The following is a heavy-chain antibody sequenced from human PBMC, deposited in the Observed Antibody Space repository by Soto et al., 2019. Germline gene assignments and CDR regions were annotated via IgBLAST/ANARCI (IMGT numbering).Heavy chain of an antibody. CDR1: GGSVSSANYY. Sequence: QVQLQESGPGLVKPSETLSLTCTVSGGSVSSANYYWGWIRQPPGKGLEWIRSIYYSGNTNYNPSLNSRVTISVDTSKNQFSLRLSSVTAADTAVYYCARVSGSYYHVYYFDYWGQGTLVTVSS. D-gene: IGHD1-26*01. CDR3: ARVSGSYYHVYYFDY. J-gene: IGHJ4*02. CDR2: IYYSGNT. V-gene: IGHV4-61*01.